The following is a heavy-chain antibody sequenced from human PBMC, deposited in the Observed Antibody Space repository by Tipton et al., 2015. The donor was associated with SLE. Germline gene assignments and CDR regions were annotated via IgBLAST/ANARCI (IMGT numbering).Heavy chain of an antibody. D-gene: IGHD2-21*01. Sequence: GLVKPSETLSLTCAVSGSSISSDDYWGWIRQPPGKGLEWIGSVYYSGSTHYNPSLKSRLTISVDTSKNLFSLSLSSVTAADTAVYFCARNTSSNCGADCRRNWFDPWGQGTLVTVSS. V-gene: IGHV4-38-2*01. CDR2: VYYSGST. CDR1: GSSISSDDY. CDR3: ARNTSSNCGADCRRNWFDP. J-gene: IGHJ5*02.